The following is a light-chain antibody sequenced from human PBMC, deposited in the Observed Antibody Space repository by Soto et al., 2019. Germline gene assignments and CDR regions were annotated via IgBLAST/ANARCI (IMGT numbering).Light chain of an antibody. J-gene: IGKJ2*01. CDR1: QTMFNTSYNKDF. Sequence: TVRTPSPDSLSVSLSERSTIKCNSSQTMFNTSYNKDFLAWYQQKAGQPPKLLFYWASTRESGVNARFSGGGSGTDVFLTISSLQPEDVAVYYCQQYYSLVTFGQGTKLEIK. V-gene: IGKV4-1*01. CDR2: WAS. CDR3: QQYYSLVT.